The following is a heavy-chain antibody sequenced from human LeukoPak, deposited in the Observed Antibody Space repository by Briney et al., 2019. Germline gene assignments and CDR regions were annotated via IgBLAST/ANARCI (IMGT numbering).Heavy chain of an antibody. V-gene: IGHV3-48*03. CDR1: GFTFNNYE. CDR2: IDTTGTNI. CDR3: ARDFKGHADY. Sequence: GGSLRLSCAASGFTFNNYEMNWVRQTPGKGLEWISYIDTTGTNIYYTDSVKGRFTISRDTAKNSLSLQMNSLRADDTAVYYCARDFKGHADYWGQGTLVTVSS. J-gene: IGHJ4*02.